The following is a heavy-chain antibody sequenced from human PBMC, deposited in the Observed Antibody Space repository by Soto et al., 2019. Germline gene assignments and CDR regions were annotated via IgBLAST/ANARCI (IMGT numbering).Heavy chain of an antibody. CDR3: ARANPAIAARRFDY. CDR1: GGSISRGGYY. D-gene: IGHD6-6*01. J-gene: IGHJ4*02. CDR2: IYYSGST. V-gene: IGHV4-31*03. Sequence: SETLSLTCTVSGGSISRGGYYWSWIRQHPGKGLEWIGYIYYSGSTYYNPSLKSRVTISVDTSKNQFSLKLSSVTAADTAVYYCARANPAIAARRFDYWGQGTLVTVSS.